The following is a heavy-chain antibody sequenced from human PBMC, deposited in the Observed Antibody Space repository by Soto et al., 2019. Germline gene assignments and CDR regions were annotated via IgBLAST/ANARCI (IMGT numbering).Heavy chain of an antibody. D-gene: IGHD1-26*01. V-gene: IGHV1-3*01. CDR2: INAGNGNT. CDR3: ARTLVGATPADY. CDR1: GYTFTSYA. J-gene: IGHJ4*02. Sequence: QVQLVQSGAEVKKPGASVKVSCKASGYTFTSYAMHWVRQAPGQRLEWMGWINAGNGNTKYSQKFQGRVTITRDTSASTADKELSSLRTEDTAVYYCARTLVGATPADYWGQGTLVTVSS.